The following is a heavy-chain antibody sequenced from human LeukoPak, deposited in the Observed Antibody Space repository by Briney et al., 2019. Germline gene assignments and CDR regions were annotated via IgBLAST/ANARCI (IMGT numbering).Heavy chain of an antibody. CDR3: ARAILVRGFFDY. Sequence: PGGSLRLSCAASGFTFSSYGMHWVRQAPGKGVEWVAVIWYDGSNKYYADSVKGRFTTSRDNSKNTLYLQMNSLRAEDTAVYNCARAILVRGFFDYWGQGTLVTVSS. CDR2: IWYDGSNK. J-gene: IGHJ4*02. CDR1: GFTFSSYG. D-gene: IGHD3-10*01. V-gene: IGHV3-33*01.